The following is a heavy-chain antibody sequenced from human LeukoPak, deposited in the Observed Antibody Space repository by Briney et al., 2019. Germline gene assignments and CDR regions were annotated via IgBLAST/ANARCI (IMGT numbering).Heavy chain of an antibody. CDR1: GFTFRGYG. Sequence: GGSLRLSCAASGFTFRGYGMHWVRQAPGKGLEWVAVIWNDGSEKYSADSVKGRFTISRDNFKNTLDLQMNSLRVEDTAVYYCAREGVVAPIPVPYYLDYWGQGTLVTVSS. V-gene: IGHV3-33*01. J-gene: IGHJ4*02. CDR3: AREGVVAPIPVPYYLDY. D-gene: IGHD5-12*01. CDR2: IWNDGSEK.